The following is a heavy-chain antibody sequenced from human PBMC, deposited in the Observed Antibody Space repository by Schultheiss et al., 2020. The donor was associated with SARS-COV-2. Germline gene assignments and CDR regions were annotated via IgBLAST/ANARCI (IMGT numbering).Heavy chain of an antibody. CDR1: GGSISSGRYY. V-gene: IGHV4-61*02. D-gene: IGHD6-13*01. Sequence: SETLSLTCTVSGGSISSGRYYWSWIRQPAGKGLEWIGRIYTSGSTNYNPSLKSRVTISVDTSKNQFSLKLSSVTAADTAVYYCAGGCLYSSSCHTPVDYWGQGTLVTVSS. J-gene: IGHJ4*02. CDR3: AGGCLYSSSCHTPVDY. CDR2: IYTSGST.